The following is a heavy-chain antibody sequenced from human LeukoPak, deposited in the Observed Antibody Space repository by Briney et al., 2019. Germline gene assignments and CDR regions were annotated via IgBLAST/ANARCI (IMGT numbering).Heavy chain of an antibody. CDR3: ARVNDPPGVDY. CDR1: GGSISSSSYY. V-gene: IGHV4-61*05. Sequence: PSETLSLTCTVSGGSISSSSYYWGWIRQPPGKGLEWIGYIYYSGSTNYNPSLKSRVTISVDTSKNQFSLKPSSVTAADTAVYYCARVNDPPGVDYWGQGTLVTVSS. CDR2: IYYSGST. J-gene: IGHJ4*02. D-gene: IGHD2-8*01.